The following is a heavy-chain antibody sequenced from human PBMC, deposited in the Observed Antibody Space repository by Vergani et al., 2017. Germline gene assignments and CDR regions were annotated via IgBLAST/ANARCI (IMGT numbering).Heavy chain of an antibody. D-gene: IGHD6-19*01. CDR2: ISWNSGSI. V-gene: IGHV3-9*01. J-gene: IGHJ4*02. CDR3: AKGPIAVAGLRGGLDY. Sequence: EVQLVESGGGLVQPGRSLRLSCAASGFTFDDYAMHWVRQAPGKGLEWVSGISWNSGSIGYADSVKGRFTISRDNAKNSLYLQMNSLRAEDTALYYCAKGPIAVAGLRGGLDYWGQGTLVTVSS. CDR1: GFTFDDYA.